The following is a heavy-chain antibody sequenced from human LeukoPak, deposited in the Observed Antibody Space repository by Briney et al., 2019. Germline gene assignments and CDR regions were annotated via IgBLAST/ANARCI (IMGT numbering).Heavy chain of an antibody. V-gene: IGHV4-39*01. D-gene: IGHD3-3*01. J-gene: IGHJ4*02. CDR1: GGSISSSSYY. Sequence: SETLSLTCTVSGGSISSSSYYWGWIRQPPGKGLEWIGSSYYSGSTYYNPSLKSRVTISVDTSKNQFSLKLSSVTAADTAVYYCARAIYDFWSGYYTDWDYWGQGTLVTVSS. CDR2: SYYSGST. CDR3: ARAIYDFWSGYYTDWDY.